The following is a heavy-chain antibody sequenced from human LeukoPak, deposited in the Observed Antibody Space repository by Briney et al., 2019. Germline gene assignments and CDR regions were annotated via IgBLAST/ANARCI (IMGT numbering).Heavy chain of an antibody. CDR2: IYTSGST. Sequence: TLSLTCTVSGGSISSGSYYWSWIRQPAGKGLEWIGRIYTSGSTNYNPSLKSRVTISVDTSKNQFSLKLSSVTAADTAVYYCARATTGFDWPLKKRPFDYWGQGTLVTVSS. CDR3: ARATTGFDWPLKKRPFDY. D-gene: IGHD3-9*01. V-gene: IGHV4-61*02. CDR1: GGSISSGSYY. J-gene: IGHJ4*02.